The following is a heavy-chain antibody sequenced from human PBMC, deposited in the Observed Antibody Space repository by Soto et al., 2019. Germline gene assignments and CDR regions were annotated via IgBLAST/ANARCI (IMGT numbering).Heavy chain of an antibody. Sequence: GPPLKLLFPGSVDSMSHYLIGCVSLMPGKGLEWLGIIYPGHSDPRYSPSFQGQVTXSADKSTSTPHLQWSSQKASDTAMYYCARGARYYDSSAPRTYYYGMDVWGQGTTVTVSS. J-gene: IGHJ6*02. CDR3: ARGARYYDSSAPRTYYYGMDV. D-gene: IGHD3-22*01. CDR1: VDSMSHYL. V-gene: IGHV5-51*03. CDR2: IYPGHSDP.